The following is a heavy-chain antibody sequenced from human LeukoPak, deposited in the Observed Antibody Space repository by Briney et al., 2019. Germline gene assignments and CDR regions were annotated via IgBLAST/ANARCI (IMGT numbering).Heavy chain of an antibody. CDR3: ARGGVRGVIAEY. V-gene: IGHV3-74*01. CDR1: GFTFSNYW. J-gene: IGHJ4*02. D-gene: IGHD3-10*01. CDR2: INSDGSGT. Sequence: GGSLRLSCAASGFTFSNYWMHWVRQAPGKGLVWVSRINSDGSGTSYADSVKRRFTMSRDNARNTLYLQMNSLRAEDTAVYYCARGGVRGVIAEYWGQGTLVTVSS.